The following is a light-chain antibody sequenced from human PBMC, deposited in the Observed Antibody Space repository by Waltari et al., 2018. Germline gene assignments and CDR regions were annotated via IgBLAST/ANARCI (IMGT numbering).Light chain of an antibody. CDR2: DAS. CDR3: QHYHTLPYT. V-gene: IGKV1-33*01. J-gene: IGKJ2*01. Sequence: DIQTTESPSSLSAAVGDRVTITCQTTPDVTTSLSWFQQKPGKAPQLIIYDASTLQSGVPSRCSGSGSGTSFSFTITSLQPEDSATYYCQHYHTLPYTFGRGTKLQIK. CDR1: PDVTTS.